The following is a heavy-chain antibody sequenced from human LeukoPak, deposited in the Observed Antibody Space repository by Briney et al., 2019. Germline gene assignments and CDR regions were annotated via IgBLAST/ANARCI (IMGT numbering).Heavy chain of an antibody. CDR3: ARAGYCSSTSCYFRGWLDP. CDR1: GGSMSSYH. D-gene: IGHD2-2*01. V-gene: IGHV4-59*08. J-gene: IGHJ5*02. CDR2: IYSSGST. Sequence: ASETLSLTCSVSGGSMSSYHWSWIRQPPGEGLEWIGHIYSSGSTNYNPSLKSRVTISVDTSKNQFSLKLDSVTAADTAVYYCARAGYCSSTSCYFRGWLDPWGPGTLVTVSS.